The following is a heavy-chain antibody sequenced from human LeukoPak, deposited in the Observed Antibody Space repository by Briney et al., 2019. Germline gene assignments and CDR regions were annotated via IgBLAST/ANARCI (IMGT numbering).Heavy chain of an antibody. CDR3: ARASELWFGELLYLVD. Sequence: SSETLSLTCAVSGYSISSAFYWGWIRQSPGKGLEWIGTIHYSGSTSYNPSLKSRVTISVDTSKNQFSLKLRSVTAADTAVYYCARASELWFGELLYLVDWGQGTLVTVSS. D-gene: IGHD3-10*01. CDR1: GYSISSAFY. J-gene: IGHJ4*02. CDR2: IHYSGST. V-gene: IGHV4-38-2*01.